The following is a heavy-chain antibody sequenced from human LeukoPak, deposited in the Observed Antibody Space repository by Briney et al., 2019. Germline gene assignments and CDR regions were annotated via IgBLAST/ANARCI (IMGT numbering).Heavy chain of an antibody. CDR3: ARDGSAATGPSYFNY. Sequence: SVKVSCKASGGTFSSYAITWLRQAPGQGLEWMGGIIPIFRTSHYALKFQGRVTITADDSTSTAYMELSSLRSDDTAVYYCARDGSAATGPSYFNYWGQGTLVTVSS. CDR2: IIPIFRTS. V-gene: IGHV1-69*01. J-gene: IGHJ4*02. CDR1: GGTFSSYA. D-gene: IGHD6-13*01.